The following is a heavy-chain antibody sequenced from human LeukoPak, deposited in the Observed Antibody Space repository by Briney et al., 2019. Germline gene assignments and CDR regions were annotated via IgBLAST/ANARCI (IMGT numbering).Heavy chain of an antibody. D-gene: IGHD6-13*01. CDR3: ARERIAAAGTRYYYYYMDV. Sequence: GGSLRLSCAASGFTFSGYYMSWIRQAPGRGLEWVSYISSSGSTIYYADSVKGRFTISRDNAKNSLYLQMNSLRAEDTAVYYCARERIAAAGTRYYYYYMDVWGKGTTVTVSS. V-gene: IGHV3-11*01. CDR1: GFTFSGYY. J-gene: IGHJ6*03. CDR2: ISSSGSTI.